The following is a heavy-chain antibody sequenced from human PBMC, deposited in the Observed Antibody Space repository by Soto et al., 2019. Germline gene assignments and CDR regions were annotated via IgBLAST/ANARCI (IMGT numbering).Heavy chain of an antibody. V-gene: IGHV4-59*01. CDR3: ARFYSSPCFXP. CDR2: IYYSGST. Sequence: SETLCLTCTVSGGSIMSYYWSWIRQPPGKGLEWIGDIYYSGSTNYNPSLKSRVTISVDTSKNQFSLNLSSMTAPDTAAYYCARFYSSPCFXPWRHATLVXV. D-gene: IGHD6-13*01. CDR1: GGSIMSYY. J-gene: IGHJ5*02.